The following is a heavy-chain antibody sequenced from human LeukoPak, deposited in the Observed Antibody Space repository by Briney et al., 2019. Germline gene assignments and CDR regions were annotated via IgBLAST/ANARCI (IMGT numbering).Heavy chain of an antibody. CDR1: GFSFSSYD. CDR3: AAKGNGYTGIYVFAH. J-gene: IGHJ4*02. V-gene: IGHV3-30*03. D-gene: IGHD1-26*01. CDR2: ISYDGSNK. Sequence: GGSLRLSCAASGFSFSSYDMHWVRQAPGKGLEWVAVISYDGSNKYYADSVKGRFTISRDNSKNTLYLQMNSLRAEDTAVYHCAAKGNGYTGIYVFAHWGQGILVTVSS.